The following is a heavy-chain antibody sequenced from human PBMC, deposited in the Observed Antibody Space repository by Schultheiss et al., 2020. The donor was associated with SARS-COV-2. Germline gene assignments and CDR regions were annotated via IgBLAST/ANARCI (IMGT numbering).Heavy chain of an antibody. D-gene: IGHD5-12*01. J-gene: IGHJ6*02. Sequence: GGSLRLSCAASGFTFDDYAMHWVRQAPGKGLEWVSGISWNSGSTYYADSVKGRFTISRDNSKNTLYLQMNSLRAEDTAVYYCARGGGYSGYDFTYSSRSRYGMDVWGQGTTVTVSS. CDR2: ISWNSGST. CDR3: ARGGGYSGYDFTYSSRSRYGMDV. V-gene: IGHV3-9*01. CDR1: GFTFDDYA.